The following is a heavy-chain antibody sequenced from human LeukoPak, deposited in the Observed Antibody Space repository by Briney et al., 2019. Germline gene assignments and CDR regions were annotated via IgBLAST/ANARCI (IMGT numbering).Heavy chain of an antibody. J-gene: IGHJ4*02. CDR1: GFTFSSIA. Sequence: GGSLRLSCAASGFTFSSIAMTWVRQAPGKGLEWVSTIRSNGVIKYNADSVKGRFTISRDNSKKTLYLQLNSLRVEDTAIYYCAKGQELDGGVFDSWGQGTLVTVAT. CDR3: AKGQELDGGVFDS. CDR2: IRSNGVIK. D-gene: IGHD1-1*01. V-gene: IGHV3-23*01.